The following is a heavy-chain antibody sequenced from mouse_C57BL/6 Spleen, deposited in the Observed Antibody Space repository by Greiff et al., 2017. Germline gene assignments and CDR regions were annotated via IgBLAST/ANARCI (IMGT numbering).Heavy chain of an antibody. CDR3: AGDERFAY. Sequence: ESGPGLVKPSQSLSLTCSITGYSITSGYYWNWIRQFPGNKLEWMGYISYDGSNNYNPSLKNRISITRDTSKNQFFLKLNSVTTEDTATYYCAGDERFAYWGQGTLVTVSA. D-gene: IGHD3-3*01. V-gene: IGHV3-6*01. J-gene: IGHJ3*01. CDR1: GYSITSGYY. CDR2: ISYDGSN.